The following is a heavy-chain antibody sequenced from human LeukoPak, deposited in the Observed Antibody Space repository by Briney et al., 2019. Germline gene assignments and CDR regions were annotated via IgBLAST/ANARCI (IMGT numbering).Heavy chain of an antibody. V-gene: IGHV3-21*01. Sequence: GGSLRLSCAASGFTFSSYSMNWVRQAPGKGLEWVSSISSSSSYIYYADSVKGRFTISRDNAKNSLYLQMNSLRAEDTAVYYRARDGGIDYDFWSGEFDYWGQGTLVTVSS. J-gene: IGHJ4*02. CDR1: GFTFSSYS. CDR2: ISSSSSYI. CDR3: ARDGGIDYDFWSGEFDY. D-gene: IGHD3-3*01.